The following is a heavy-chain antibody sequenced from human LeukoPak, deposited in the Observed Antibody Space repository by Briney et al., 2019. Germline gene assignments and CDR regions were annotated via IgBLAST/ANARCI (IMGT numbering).Heavy chain of an antibody. J-gene: IGHJ3*02. Sequence: SVKVSCKASGGTFSSYAISWVRQAPGQGLEWMGRIIPILGIANYAQKFQGRVTITADKSTSTAYMELSSLRSGDTAVYYCARDLTYYYGSGSRSSDAFDIWGQGTMVTVSS. V-gene: IGHV1-69*04. CDR2: IIPILGIA. CDR1: GGTFSSYA. CDR3: ARDLTYYYGSGSRSSDAFDI. D-gene: IGHD3-10*01.